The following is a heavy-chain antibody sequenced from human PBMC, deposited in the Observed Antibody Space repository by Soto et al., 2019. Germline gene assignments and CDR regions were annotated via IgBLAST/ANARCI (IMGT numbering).Heavy chain of an antibody. CDR3: ARDVYYDFWSGYYAHDAFDI. Sequence: GGSLRLSCTASGFTFSDYYMSWIRQAPGKGLEWVSYISSSGSTIYYADSVKGRFTISRDNAKNSLYLQMNSLRAEDTAVYYCARDVYYDFWSGYYAHDAFDILGQGTMVTVSS. V-gene: IGHV3-11*01. D-gene: IGHD3-3*01. J-gene: IGHJ3*02. CDR2: ISSSGSTI. CDR1: GFTFSDYY.